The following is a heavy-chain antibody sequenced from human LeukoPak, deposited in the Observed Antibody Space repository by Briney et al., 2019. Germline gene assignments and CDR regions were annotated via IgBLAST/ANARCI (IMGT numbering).Heavy chain of an antibody. CDR2: INTDGSGI. D-gene: IGHD5-18*01. Sequence: PGGSLRLSCAASGFTFSSYWMHWVRQTPGKGLVWVSRINTDGSGITYADSVKGRFTISRDNAKSTLYLQMNSLRAEDTAVYYCARVGYNYGYDYWGQGTLVTVSS. V-gene: IGHV3-74*01. J-gene: IGHJ4*02. CDR3: ARVGYNYGYDY. CDR1: GFTFSSYW.